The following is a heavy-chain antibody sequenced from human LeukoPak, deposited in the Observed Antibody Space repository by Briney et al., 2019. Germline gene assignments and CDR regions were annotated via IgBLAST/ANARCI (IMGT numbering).Heavy chain of an antibody. J-gene: IGHJ3*02. D-gene: IGHD2-8*01. CDR3: VKEANGFDM. CDR2: IANDGRFT. CDR1: GFTFSSHP. V-gene: IGHV3-30*04. Sequence: PGGSLRLPCAASGFTFSSHPMNWVRQAPGKGLEWVAVIANDGRFTHYADSVKGRFTISRDNSKSTLEMQMNSLRAEDTALYYCVKEANGFDMWGLGTMVTVSS.